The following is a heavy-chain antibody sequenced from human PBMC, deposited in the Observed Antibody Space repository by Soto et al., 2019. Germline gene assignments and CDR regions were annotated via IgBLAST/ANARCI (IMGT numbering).Heavy chain of an antibody. CDR3: AKDPEFDLAGTS. D-gene: IGHD3-3*02. CDR2: ISWNSGSI. Sequence: EVQLVESGGGLVQPGRSLRLSCAASGFTFDDYAMHWVRQAPGKGLEWVSGISWNSGSIGYAVSVQGRFTISRDNANNSLYLQMNSLRAEDTAVYYCAKDPEFDLAGTSWGQGTLVTVSS. CDR1: GFTFDDYA. V-gene: IGHV3-9*01. J-gene: IGHJ5*02.